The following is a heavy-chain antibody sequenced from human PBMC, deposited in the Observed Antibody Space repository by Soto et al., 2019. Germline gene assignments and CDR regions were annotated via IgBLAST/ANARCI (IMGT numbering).Heavy chain of an antibody. V-gene: IGHV4-59*08. CDR3: ARLRDTAIVDY. CDR2: IYYSGST. D-gene: IGHD5-18*01. Sequence: SETLSLTCTVSGGSISSYYWSWIRQPPGKGLEWIGYIYYSGSTNYNPSLKSRVTISVDTSKNQFSLKLSSVTAADTAVYYCARLRDTAIVDYWGQGTLVTVSA. J-gene: IGHJ4*02. CDR1: GGSISSYY.